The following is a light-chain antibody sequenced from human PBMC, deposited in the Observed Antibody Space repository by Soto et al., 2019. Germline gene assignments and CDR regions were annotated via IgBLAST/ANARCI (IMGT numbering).Light chain of an antibody. J-gene: IGKJ1*01. CDR2: GAS. Sequence: VLSQCRVSVSLGPGEGAAVSCSATQTVSRNNYVGYHQRPPQPPRLLIYGASSRATGIPDRFSGSGSGTKDTRTTSSREPEESSALQCYQPPASLGTFGQGTKVDIK. CDR1: QTVSRNN. CDR3: YQPPASLGT. V-gene: IGKV3-20*01.